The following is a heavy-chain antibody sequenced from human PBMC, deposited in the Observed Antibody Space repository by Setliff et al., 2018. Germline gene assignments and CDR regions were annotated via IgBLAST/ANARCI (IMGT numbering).Heavy chain of an antibody. CDR3: ARHLWGRYMAESSDYFDY. D-gene: IGHD3-3*02. V-gene: IGHV4-38-2*02. J-gene: IGHJ4*02. Sequence: SETLSLTCTVSGYSISSGYYWGWIRQPTGKGLEWLGSFFHTGNTYYNPSLEGRVTISVDTSNNQFSLKLCSVTAADTAVYYCARHLWGRYMAESSDYFDYWGQGSLVTVSS. CDR2: FFHTGNT. CDR1: GYSISSGYY.